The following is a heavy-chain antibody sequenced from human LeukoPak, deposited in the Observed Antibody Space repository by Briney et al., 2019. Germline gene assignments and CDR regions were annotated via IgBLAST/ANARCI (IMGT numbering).Heavy chain of an antibody. D-gene: IGHD5-18*01. CDR3: ARGDTAGSLGY. J-gene: IGHJ4*02. CDR2: INHSGST. CDR1: GGSFSGYY. V-gene: IGHV4-34*01. Sequence: SETLSLTCAVYGGSFSGYYWSWIRQPPGKGLEWIGEINHSGSTNYNPSLKSRVTISVDTSKNQFSLKLSSVTAADTAVYYCARGDTAGSLGYWGQGTLVTVSS.